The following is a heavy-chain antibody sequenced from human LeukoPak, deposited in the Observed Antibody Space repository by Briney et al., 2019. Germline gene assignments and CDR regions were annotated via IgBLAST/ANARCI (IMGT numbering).Heavy chain of an antibody. V-gene: IGHV3-9*01. CDR3: AKDMKAMATNWFDP. J-gene: IGHJ5*02. D-gene: IGHD5-18*01. Sequence: GRSLRLSCAASGFTFDDYAMHWVRQAPGKGLERVSGISWNSGSIGYADSVKGRFTISRDNAKNSLYLQMNSLRAEDTALYYCAKDMKAMATNWFDPWGQGTLVTVSS. CDR1: GFTFDDYA. CDR2: ISWNSGSI.